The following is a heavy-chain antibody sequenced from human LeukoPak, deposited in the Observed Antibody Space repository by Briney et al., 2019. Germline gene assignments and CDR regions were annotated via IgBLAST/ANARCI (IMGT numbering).Heavy chain of an antibody. CDR2: IYSGGST. D-gene: IGHD6-19*01. CDR3: ARLRLPAPSSGWYYFDY. V-gene: IGHV3-66*04. J-gene: IGHJ4*02. Sequence: GGSLRLSCAASGFTVSSNYMSWVRQAPGKGLEWVSVIYSGGSTYYADSVKGRFTISRDNSKNTLYLQMNSLRAEDTAVYYCARLRLPAPSSGWYYFDYWGQGTLVTVSS. CDR1: GFTVSSNY.